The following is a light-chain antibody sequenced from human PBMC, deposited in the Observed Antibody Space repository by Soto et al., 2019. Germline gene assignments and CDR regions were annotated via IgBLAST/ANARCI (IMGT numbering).Light chain of an antibody. Sequence: EVVLTQSPGTLSLSPGERATLSCRASQSVINYLGWYQQKPGQAPRLLIYGVSSRATGIPDRFSGSGSGTDFTLTISRLEPEDFAVYYCHQYGSSHSFGQETKLEIK. J-gene: IGKJ2*03. V-gene: IGKV3-20*01. CDR2: GVS. CDR3: HQYGSSHS. CDR1: QSVINY.